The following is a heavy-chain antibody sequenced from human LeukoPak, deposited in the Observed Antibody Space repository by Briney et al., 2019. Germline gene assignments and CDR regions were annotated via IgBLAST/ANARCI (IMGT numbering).Heavy chain of an antibody. CDR3: AGPTCLRGAYCSTNF. CDR2: ISRSSDYK. D-gene: IGHD2-2*01. CDR1: GFAFGDYH. J-gene: IGHJ4*02. Sequence: GGSLRLSCAASGFAFGDYHMSWIRQAPGKGLEWVSYISRSSDYKDFADSVRGRFTVSRDNAKNSMYLQMSSLRAEATAAYYCAGPTCLRGAYCSTNFWGQGTLVTVSA. V-gene: IGHV3-11*03.